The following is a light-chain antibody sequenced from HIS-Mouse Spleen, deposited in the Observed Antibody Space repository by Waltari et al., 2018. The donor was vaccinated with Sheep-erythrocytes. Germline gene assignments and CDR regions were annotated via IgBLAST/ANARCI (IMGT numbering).Light chain of an antibody. J-gene: IGLJ2*01. V-gene: IGLV2-11*01. CDR2: DVS. CDR3: CSYAGSYTLV. CDR1: SSDVGGYNY. Sequence: QSALTQPRSVSGSPGQSVTISCTGTSSDVGGYNYFSWYQQHPGKAPRLMIYDVSKRPSGVPDRFSGSKSCNTASLTIAGLQAEDEADYYCCSYAGSYTLVFGGGTKLTVL.